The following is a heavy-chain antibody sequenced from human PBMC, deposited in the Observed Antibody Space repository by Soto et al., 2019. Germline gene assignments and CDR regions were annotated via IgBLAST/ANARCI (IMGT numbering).Heavy chain of an antibody. J-gene: IGHJ6*02. D-gene: IGHD3-10*01. CDR1: GGSVSSASYY. CDR3: ARGLIRGDRPYYYYGLDV. Sequence: QVQLQESGPGLVKPSETMSLTCTVSGGSVSSASYYWSWIRQPPGKGLEWIGYIHYIESTNYNPSVKSRVIMSVDTPKNEFSLKLTSVTAADTAFYYCARGLIRGDRPYYYYGLDVWGQGTTVTVSS. V-gene: IGHV4-61*01. CDR2: IHYIEST.